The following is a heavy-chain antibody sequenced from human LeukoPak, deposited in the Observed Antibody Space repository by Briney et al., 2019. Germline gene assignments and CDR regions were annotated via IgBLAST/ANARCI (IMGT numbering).Heavy chain of an antibody. CDR3: ARQSRDGSKTRGYYYDY. Sequence: GESLKISCQVSGYIFTHYWIGWVRQMPGNGLESMRIIYPADSDTTYSPSFQGQVTISADKSISTVYLQWSSLKASDTAIYYCARQSRDGSKTRGYYYDYWGQGTLVTVSS. CDR2: IYPADSDT. CDR1: GYIFTHYW. V-gene: IGHV5-51*01. J-gene: IGHJ4*02. D-gene: IGHD3-10*01.